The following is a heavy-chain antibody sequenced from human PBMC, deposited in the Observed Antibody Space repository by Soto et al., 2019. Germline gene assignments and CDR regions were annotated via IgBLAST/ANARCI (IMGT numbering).Heavy chain of an antibody. D-gene: IGHD3-10*01. CDR2: VHHSWGS. CDR3: ARQGFGPLHGRVDV. J-gene: IGHJ6*02. CDR1: GGSISSYY. V-gene: IGHV4-59*08. Sequence: QVQLQESGPGLVKPSETLSLSCTVSGGSISSYYWSWFRQSPGKRMEWIGYVHHSWGSSYNPSLRSRVAISLDTSKSQFSLKATSVTATDTAVYYCARQGFGPLHGRVDVWGQGTTVTVSS.